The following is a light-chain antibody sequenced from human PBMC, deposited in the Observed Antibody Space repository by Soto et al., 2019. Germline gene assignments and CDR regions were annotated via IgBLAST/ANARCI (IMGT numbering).Light chain of an antibody. Sequence: QPVLTQTPSASGTSGQRVTISCSGSNSNMGRNYVYWYQQVPGTAPKLLMYRNDVRPSGVPDRFTGSKSGTSASLAISGLRSEDEADYYCAVWDNSLNGVAFGAGTKVTVL. CDR2: RND. J-gene: IGLJ1*01. V-gene: IGLV1-47*01. CDR1: NSNMGRNY. CDR3: AVWDNSLNGVA.